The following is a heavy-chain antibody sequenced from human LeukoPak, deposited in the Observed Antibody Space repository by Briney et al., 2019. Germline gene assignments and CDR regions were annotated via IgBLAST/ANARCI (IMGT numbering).Heavy chain of an antibody. V-gene: IGHV3-30*04. J-gene: IGHJ4*02. CDR1: GFTFSKYA. CDR2: ISFDGSNK. CDR3: AKDEIGAVAGLLDY. Sequence: AGGSLRLSCSASGFTFSKYAMHWVRQAPGKGLEWVAVISFDGSNKYYADSVRGRFTVSRDNSKDTLYLQMNSLRAEDTAVYYCAKDEIGAVAGLLDYWGQGILVTVSS. D-gene: IGHD6-19*01.